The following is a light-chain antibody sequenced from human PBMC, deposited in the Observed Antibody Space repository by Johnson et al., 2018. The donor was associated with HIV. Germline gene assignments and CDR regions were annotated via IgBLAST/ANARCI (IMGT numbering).Light chain of an antibody. CDR1: SSNIGNNY. CDR2: ENN. CDR3: GTWDSSLSAGEV. J-gene: IGLJ1*01. Sequence: QSVLTQPPSVSAAPGQKVTISCSGSSSNIGNNYVSWYQQLPGTAPKILIYENNKRPSGIPDRFSGSKSGTSATLGITGLQTGDEADYYCGTWDSSLSAGEVFGTGTKVTVL. V-gene: IGLV1-51*02.